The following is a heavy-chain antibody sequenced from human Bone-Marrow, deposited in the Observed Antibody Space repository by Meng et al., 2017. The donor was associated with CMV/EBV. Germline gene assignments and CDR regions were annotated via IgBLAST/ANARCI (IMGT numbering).Heavy chain of an antibody. Sequence: GGSLRLSCAASGFTFSSYEINWVRQAPGRGLEWVSCIGCGGGRIFYADSVKGRFTISRNNAKNSVYPQMNSLRAEDTAVYYCARDPGEGSYGMDVWGRGTAVTVSS. J-gene: IGHJ6*02. D-gene: IGHD1-14*01. CDR3: ARDPGEGSYGMDV. CDR2: IGCGGGRI. CDR1: GFTFSSYE. V-gene: IGHV3-48*03.